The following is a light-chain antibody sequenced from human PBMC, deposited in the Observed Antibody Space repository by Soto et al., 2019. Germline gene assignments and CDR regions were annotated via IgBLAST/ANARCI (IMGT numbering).Light chain of an antibody. CDR1: QSISSW. CDR2: KAS. V-gene: IGKV1-5*03. CDR3: QQYTSYSWT. J-gene: IGKJ1*01. Sequence: DIQMTQSPSTLSACVGDRVTITCRASQSISSWLAWYQQKPGKAPKLLIYKASTLESGVPSRFSGSRSGTEFTLTISSLQPDDFATYYCQQYTSYSWTFGQGTKVDIK.